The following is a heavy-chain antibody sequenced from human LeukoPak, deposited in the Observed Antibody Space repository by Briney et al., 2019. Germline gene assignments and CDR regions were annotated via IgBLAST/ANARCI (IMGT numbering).Heavy chain of an antibody. Sequence: GRSLRLSCAASGFTFSSYGMHRVRQAPGKGLEWVAVISYDGSNKYYADSVKGRFTISRDNSKNTLYLQMNSLRAEDTAVYYCAKVPAVLDSGYWGQGTLVTVSA. CDR1: GFTFSSYG. CDR3: AKVPAVLDSGY. D-gene: IGHD3-10*01. CDR2: ISYDGSNK. J-gene: IGHJ4*02. V-gene: IGHV3-30*18.